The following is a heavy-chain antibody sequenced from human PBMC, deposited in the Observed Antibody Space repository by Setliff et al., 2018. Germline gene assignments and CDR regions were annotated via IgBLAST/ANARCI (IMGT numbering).Heavy chain of an antibody. V-gene: IGHV3-7*01. CDR2: IKQDGSEK. CDR3: ARGSGNYYGSGNYYHFDY. CDR1: GFTFSSYW. J-gene: IGHJ4*02. Sequence: GGSLRLSCAASGFTFSSYWMNWVRQAPGKGLEWVANIKQDGSEKYYVDSVKGRFTISRDNAKISLYLQMSSLRAEDTAAYYCARGSGNYYGSGNYYHFDYWGQGTLVTVSS. D-gene: IGHD3-10*01.